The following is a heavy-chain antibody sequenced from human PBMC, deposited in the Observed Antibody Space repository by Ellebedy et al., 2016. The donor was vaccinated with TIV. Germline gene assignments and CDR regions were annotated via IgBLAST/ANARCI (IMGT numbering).Heavy chain of an antibody. CDR3: ASREGGITGTTDY. CDR1: GGTFSSYA. J-gene: IGHJ4*02. CDR2: IIPIFGTA. D-gene: IGHD1-7*01. V-gene: IGHV1-69*13. Sequence: SVKVSCXASGGTFSSYAISWVRQAPGQGLEWMGGIIPIFGTANYAQKFQGRVTITADESTSTAYMELSSLRSEDTAVYYCASREGGITGTTDYWGQGTLVTVSS.